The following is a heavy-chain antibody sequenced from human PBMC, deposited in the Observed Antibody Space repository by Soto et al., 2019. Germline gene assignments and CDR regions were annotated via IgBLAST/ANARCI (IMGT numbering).Heavy chain of an antibody. J-gene: IGHJ6*02. V-gene: IGHV3-33*01. CDR1: GFTFSSYG. D-gene: IGHD3-10*01. CDR2: IWYDGSNK. CDR3: ARDQLWFGELLSSGMDV. Sequence: QVQLVESGGGVVQPGRSLRLSCAASGFTFSSYGMHWVHQAPGKGLEWVAVIWYDGSNKYYADSVKGRFTISRDNSKNTLYLQMNSLRAEDTAVYYCARDQLWFGELLSSGMDVWGQGTTVTVSS.